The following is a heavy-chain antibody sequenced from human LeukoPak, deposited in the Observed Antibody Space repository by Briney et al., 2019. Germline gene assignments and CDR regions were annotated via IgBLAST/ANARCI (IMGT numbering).Heavy chain of an antibody. D-gene: IGHD3-10*01. CDR2: IIGGAGST. CDR3: AKGLRIGELADIHY. V-gene: IGHV3-23*01. Sequence: ETLSLTCAVYGGSFSGYYWSWIRQPPGKGLEWVSGIIGGAGSTYYADSVKGRFTISRDNSKNTLYLQMNSLRAEDTAVYYCAKGLRIGELADIHYWGQGTLVTVSS. J-gene: IGHJ4*02. CDR1: GGSFSGYY.